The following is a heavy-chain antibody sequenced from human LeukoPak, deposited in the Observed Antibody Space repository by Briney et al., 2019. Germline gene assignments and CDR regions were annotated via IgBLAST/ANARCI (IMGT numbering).Heavy chain of an antibody. Sequence: SVKVSFKASGGTFSSFVIGWVRQAPGQGLEWMGGIIPVFGTTHYAQKFQGRVTITADESTSTAYMEVSSLRSEDTAVYYCTRDLRGACSGNSCPSGDYWGQGTLVTVSS. CDR3: TRDLRGACSGNSCPSGDY. D-gene: IGHD2-15*01. CDR1: GGTFSSFV. J-gene: IGHJ4*02. CDR2: IIPVFGTT. V-gene: IGHV1-69*13.